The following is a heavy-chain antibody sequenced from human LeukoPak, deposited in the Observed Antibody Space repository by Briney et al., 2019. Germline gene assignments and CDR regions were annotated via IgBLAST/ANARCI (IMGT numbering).Heavy chain of an antibody. V-gene: IGHV4-61*02. D-gene: IGHD3-22*01. CDR2: IYTSGST. CDR3: ARDGITMIVEGHDAFDI. J-gene: IGHJ3*02. Sequence: PSETLSLTCTVSGGSISSGSYYWSWIRQPAGKGLEWIGRIYTSGSTNYNPSLKSRVTISVDTSKNQFSLKLSSVTAADTAVYYCARDGITMIVEGHDAFDIWGQGTMVTVSS. CDR1: GGSISSGSYY.